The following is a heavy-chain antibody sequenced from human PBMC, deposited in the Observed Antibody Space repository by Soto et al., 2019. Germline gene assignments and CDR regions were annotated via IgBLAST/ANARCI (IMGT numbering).Heavy chain of an antibody. CDR1: GYSFSNSW. J-gene: IGHJ4*02. CDR3: ARQHASVLDY. Sequence: EVQLVQSGAEVKEPGESLQISCRGSGYSFSNSWITWVRQMPGKGLEWMGIIYPADSDARYSPSFQGQVTFSVDTSTNPAYLQWSSLQASDTAMYFCARQHASVLDYWGQGTLVSVS. V-gene: IGHV5-51*01. CDR2: IYPADSDA.